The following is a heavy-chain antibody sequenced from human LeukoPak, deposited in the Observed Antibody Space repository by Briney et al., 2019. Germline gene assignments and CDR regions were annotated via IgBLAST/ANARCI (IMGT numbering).Heavy chain of an antibody. J-gene: IGHJ4*02. CDR1: GGSISSGSYY. D-gene: IGHD6-13*01. Sequence: PSQTLSLTCTVSGGSISSGSYYWSWIRQPAGKGLEWIGRIYTSGSTNYNPSLKSRVTISVDTSKNQFSLKLSSVTAADTAVYYCARQFGRTPGIAAAGEGLDYWGQGTLVTVSS. V-gene: IGHV4-61*02. CDR3: ARQFGRTPGIAAAGEGLDY. CDR2: IYTSGST.